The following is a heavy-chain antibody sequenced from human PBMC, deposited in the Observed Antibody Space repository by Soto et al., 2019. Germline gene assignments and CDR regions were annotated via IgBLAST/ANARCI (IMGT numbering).Heavy chain of an antibody. J-gene: IGHJ6*03. CDR3: SRGAQHYFGSCSYWQYYWYYMDV. D-gene: IGHD3-10*01. CDR1: GYTFINYY. CDR2: INPSDGST. Sequence: QVQLVQSGAEVKKPGASVKVSCKASGYTFINYYMHWVRQAPGQGLEWMGIINPSDGSTSYAQKFQGRVTMTRDTSTSTVYMELSSLRSEDTAVYCCSRGAQHYFGSCSYWQYYWYYMDVWGKGTSVTVSS. V-gene: IGHV1-46*03.